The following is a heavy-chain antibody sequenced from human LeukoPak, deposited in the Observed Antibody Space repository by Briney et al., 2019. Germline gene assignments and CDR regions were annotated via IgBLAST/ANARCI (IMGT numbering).Heavy chain of an antibody. CDR2: IYTRGST. J-gene: IGHJ3*02. Sequence: PSETLSLTCTVSGGSINNYYWSWIRQPAGKGLEWIGRIYTRGSTNYNPSLKSRVTMSVDTSKDQFSLKLSSVTAADTAVYCARGRYCSADICSGGDAFDIWGQGTMVSVSS. CDR3: ARGRYCSADICSGGDAFDI. CDR1: GGSINNYY. D-gene: IGHD2-15*01. V-gene: IGHV4-4*07.